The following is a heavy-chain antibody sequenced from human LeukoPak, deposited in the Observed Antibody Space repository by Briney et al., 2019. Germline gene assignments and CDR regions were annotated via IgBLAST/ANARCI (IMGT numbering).Heavy chain of an antibody. V-gene: IGHV4-59*08. CDR2: IYYSGGT. D-gene: IGHD6-13*01. Sequence: SETLSLTCTVSGVSISSYYWSWIRQPPGKGLEWIGYIYYSGGTNYNPSLKSRVTISLDTSKNQFSLKLSSVTAADTAVYYCARHDGSSWYYAFDVWGQGTMVTVSS. CDR3: ARHDGSSWYYAFDV. CDR1: GVSISSYY. J-gene: IGHJ3*01.